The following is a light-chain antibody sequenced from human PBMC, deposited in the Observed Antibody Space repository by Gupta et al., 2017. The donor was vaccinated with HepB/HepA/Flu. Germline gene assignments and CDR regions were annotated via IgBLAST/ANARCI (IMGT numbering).Light chain of an antibody. Sequence: SALTQPASVSGSPGQSLTISCTGTRRDVGSYIFVSWYQQHPSKAPKLMIYEVRNRPAGVSNRFSGSKSGNTASLTISGLQADDEADYYCCSYSGSSTYVFGTGTKVTVL. CDR1: RRDVGSYIF. J-gene: IGLJ1*01. CDR3: CSYSGSSTYV. CDR2: EVR. V-gene: IGLV2-23*02.